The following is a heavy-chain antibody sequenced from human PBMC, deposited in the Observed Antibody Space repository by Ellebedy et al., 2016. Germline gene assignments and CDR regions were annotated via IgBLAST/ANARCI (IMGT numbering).Heavy chain of an antibody. V-gene: IGHV4-61*02. Sequence: SETLSLTXTVSGDSIKTGAYYWSWIRQPAGKGLEWIGRIYTNGNSVYNPSLKSRVTMSVHTSRNHFSLELNSVTAADSAVYYCATLTIPGGSDFWGQGTLVTVSS. CDR2: IYTNGNS. J-gene: IGHJ4*02. CDR3: ATLTIPGGSDF. D-gene: IGHD3-3*01. CDR1: GDSIKTGAYY.